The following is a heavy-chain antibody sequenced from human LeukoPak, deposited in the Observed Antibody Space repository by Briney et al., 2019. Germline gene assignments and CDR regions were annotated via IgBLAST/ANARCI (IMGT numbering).Heavy chain of an antibody. J-gene: IGHJ3*02. Sequence: GGSLRLSCVASGFSFNNYGTHWVRQAPGKGLEWVAVISYDGSRKHYGDSVKGRFTISRDNSESTLFLQMNSLRTDDTSVYFCAKYAYNWNAPDGFDMWGQGTMVIVSS. V-gene: IGHV3-30*18. D-gene: IGHD1-1*01. CDR3: AKYAYNWNAPDGFDM. CDR1: GFSFNNYG. CDR2: ISYDGSRK.